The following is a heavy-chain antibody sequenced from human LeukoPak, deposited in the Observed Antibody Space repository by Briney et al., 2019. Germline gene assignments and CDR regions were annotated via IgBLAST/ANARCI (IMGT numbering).Heavy chain of an antibody. Sequence: PSETLSLTCAVYGGSFSGYYWSWIRRPPGKGLEWIGEINHGGSTNYNPSLKSRVTISVDTSKNQFSLKLSSVTAADTAVYYCARGPRITIFGVVPPGMYGMDVWGQGTTVTVSS. V-gene: IGHV4-34*01. D-gene: IGHD3-3*01. J-gene: IGHJ6*02. CDR3: ARGPRITIFGVVPPGMYGMDV. CDR1: GGSFSGYY. CDR2: INHGGST.